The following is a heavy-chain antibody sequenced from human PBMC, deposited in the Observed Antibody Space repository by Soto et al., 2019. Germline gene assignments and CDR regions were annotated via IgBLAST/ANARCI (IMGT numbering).Heavy chain of an antibody. Sequence: QVQLVQSGAEVKNPGASVKVSCKTSGYNFRDYYIHWVRQAPGQGREGMGYIDANRGGTKYAQKFQGRVSMTRDTSIATAYLELTRLTADDTAVYYCATLGAGAFDHWGQGALVTVS. J-gene: IGHJ4*02. CDR2: IDANRGGT. CDR3: ATLGAGAFDH. CDR1: GYNFRDYY. D-gene: IGHD3-16*01. V-gene: IGHV1-2*02.